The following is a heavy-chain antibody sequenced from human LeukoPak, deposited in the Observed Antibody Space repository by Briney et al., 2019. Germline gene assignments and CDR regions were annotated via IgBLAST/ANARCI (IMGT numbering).Heavy chain of an antibody. D-gene: IGHD2-2*01. CDR1: GGSISSSSYY. J-gene: IGHJ5*02. V-gene: IGHV4-39*01. CDR2: IYYSGST. Sequence: SETLSLTCTVSGGSISSSSYYWGWIRQPPGTGLEWIGSIYYSGSTYYNPSLKSRVTISVDTSKNQFSLKLSSVTAADTAVYYCARHRDCSSTSCYFGWFDPWGQGTLVTVSS. CDR3: ARHRDCSSTSCYFGWFDP.